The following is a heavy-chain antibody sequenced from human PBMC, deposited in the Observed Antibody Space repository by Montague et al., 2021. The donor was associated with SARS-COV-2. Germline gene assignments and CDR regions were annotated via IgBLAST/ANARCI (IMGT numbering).Heavy chain of an antibody. D-gene: IGHD3-3*01. CDR2: ISGSGGST. V-gene: IGHV3-23*01. J-gene: IGHJ4*02. CDR3: AKDPHYDFWSGYYLDY. Sequence: SLRLSCAASGFTFSNYAMSWVRQAPGKGLEWVSAISGSGGSTYYADSVXGRFTISRDNSKNTLYLQMNSLRAENTAVYYCAKDPHYDFWSGYYLDYWGQGTLVTASS. CDR1: GFTFSNYA.